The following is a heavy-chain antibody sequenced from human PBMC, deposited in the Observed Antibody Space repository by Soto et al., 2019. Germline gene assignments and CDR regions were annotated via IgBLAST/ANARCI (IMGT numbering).Heavy chain of an antibody. CDR1: GFTFSSYG. Sequence: GWSLRLSCAASGFTFSSYGVHWVRQAPGRGLEWVALISYDGRNKFYTDSVKGRFNISRDNSKNTLYLEMNSLRVEDTAVYYCAKVPAALGDYFGMYGCGQGTTVTVSS. CDR3: AKVPAALGDYFGMYG. D-gene: IGHD2-2*01. J-gene: IGHJ6*02. V-gene: IGHV3-30*18. CDR2: ISYDGRNK.